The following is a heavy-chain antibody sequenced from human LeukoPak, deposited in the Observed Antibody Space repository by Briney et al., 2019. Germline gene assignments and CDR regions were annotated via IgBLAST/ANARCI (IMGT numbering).Heavy chain of an antibody. CDR2: IDPSDSYT. CDR1: GYSFTSYW. D-gene: IGHD1-1*01. CDR3: ARLDDNWNDGYAFDI. Sequence: GESLKISCKGSGYSFTSYWISWVRQRPGKGLEWMGRIDPSDSYTNYSPSFQGHVTISADKSISTAYLQWSSLKASDTAMSYCARLDDNWNDGYAFDIWGQGTMVTVSS. V-gene: IGHV5-10-1*01. J-gene: IGHJ3*02.